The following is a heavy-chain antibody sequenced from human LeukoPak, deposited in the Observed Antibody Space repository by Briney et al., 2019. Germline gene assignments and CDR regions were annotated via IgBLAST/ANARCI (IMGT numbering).Heavy chain of an antibody. CDR1: GFTFSSYD. CDR3: AVTMVKNYYYGMDV. CDR2: IGTAGDT. J-gene: IGHJ6*02. D-gene: IGHD3-10*01. Sequence: GGSLRLSCAASGFTFSSYDMHWVRQATGKGLEWVSAIGTAGDTYYPGSVKGRFTISRENAKNSLYLQMNSLRAGDTAVYYCAVTMVKNYYYGMDVWGQGTTVTVSS. V-gene: IGHV3-13*01.